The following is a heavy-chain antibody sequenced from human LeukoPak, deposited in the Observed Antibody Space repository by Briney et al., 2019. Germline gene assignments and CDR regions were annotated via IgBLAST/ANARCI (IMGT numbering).Heavy chain of an antibody. Sequence: ASVKVSCKASGYTFTSDDINWVRQATGQGLEWMGWMNPNSGNTGYAQKFQGRVTMTRDTSISTAYMDLTSLSSEDTAVYYCSRGRAVGATVPNYWGQGTLVTVSS. V-gene: IGHV1-8*01. CDR2: MNPNSGNT. CDR3: SRGRAVGATVPNY. J-gene: IGHJ4*02. CDR1: GYTFTSDD. D-gene: IGHD1-26*01.